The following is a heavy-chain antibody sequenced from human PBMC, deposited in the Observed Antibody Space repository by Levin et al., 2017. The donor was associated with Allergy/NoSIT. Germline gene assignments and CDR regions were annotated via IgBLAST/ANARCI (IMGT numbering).Heavy chain of an antibody. J-gene: IGHJ4*02. CDR2: IWSDGSTK. CDR1: GFSFRAYG. V-gene: IGHV3-33*01. Sequence: GESLKISCAASGFSFRAYGMHWVRQAPGKGLDWVAVIWSDGSTKKYAGSVEGRFTISRDNSNNILYLQMNNLRAEDTAVYYCATDKGASPFDYWGQGTLVTVSS. CDR3: ATDKGASPFDY.